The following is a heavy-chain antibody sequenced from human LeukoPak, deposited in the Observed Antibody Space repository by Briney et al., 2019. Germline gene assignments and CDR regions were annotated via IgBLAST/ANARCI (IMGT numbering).Heavy chain of an antibody. J-gene: IGHJ4*02. CDR3: ARDLIMAVGGGGFDY. Sequence: GGSLRLSCAASGFTFSSYEMNWVRQAPGKGLEWVSYISSSGSTIYYADSVKGRFTISRDNGKNSLYLQMNSLRAEDTAVYYCARDLIMAVGGGGFDYWGQGTLVTVSS. CDR1: GFTFSSYE. CDR2: ISSSGSTI. V-gene: IGHV3-48*03. D-gene: IGHD6-19*01.